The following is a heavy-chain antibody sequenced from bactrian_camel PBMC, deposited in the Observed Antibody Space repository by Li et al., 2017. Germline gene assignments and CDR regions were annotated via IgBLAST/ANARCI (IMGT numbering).Heavy chain of an antibody. CDR2: ITNDGDS. J-gene: IGHJ4*01. CDR1: GYIYSSAC. Sequence: VQLVESGGGSVHAGGSLRLSCAASGYIYSSACMAWFRQAPGKEREGVAAITNDGDSRYADSVKGRFTVFKGNAGKTLYLQMNSLKSEDTAVYYCAASWWNCPSTVAQFNYRGQGTQVTVS. CDR3: AASWWNCPSTVAQFNY. D-gene: IGHD7*01. V-gene: IGHV3S53*01.